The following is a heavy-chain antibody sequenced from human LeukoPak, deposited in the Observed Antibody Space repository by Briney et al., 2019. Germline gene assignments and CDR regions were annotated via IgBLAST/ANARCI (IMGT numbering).Heavy chain of an antibody. CDR2: IYPGDSDT. CDR1: GYSFTSYW. J-gene: IGHJ1*01. Sequence: GESLKISCKGSGYSFTSYWIGWVRQMPGKGLEWMGIIYPGDSDTRYSPSFQGQVTISADKSISTAYLQWSSLKASDTATYYCAGEARGSGWYLYFQHWGQGTLVTVSS. V-gene: IGHV5-51*01. CDR3: AGEARGSGWYLYFQH. D-gene: IGHD6-19*01.